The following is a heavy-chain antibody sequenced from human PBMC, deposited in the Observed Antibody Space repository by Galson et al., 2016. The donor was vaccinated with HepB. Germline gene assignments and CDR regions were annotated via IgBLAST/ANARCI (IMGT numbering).Heavy chain of an antibody. V-gene: IGHV4-31*03. Sequence: TLSLTCTVSGGSISSGGYYWSWIRQHPGKGLEWIGYIHYSGSTYYNPSLESRVSISVDTDKNQFSLTLSSVTAADAAVYYCARDKNERGYSYGHFDYWGQGALVTVSS. CDR3: ARDKNERGYSYGHFDY. D-gene: IGHD5-18*01. J-gene: IGHJ4*02. CDR1: GGSISSGGYY. CDR2: IHYSGST.